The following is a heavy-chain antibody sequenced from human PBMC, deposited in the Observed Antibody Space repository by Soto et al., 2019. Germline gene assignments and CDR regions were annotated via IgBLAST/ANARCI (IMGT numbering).Heavy chain of an antibody. Sequence: TGGSLRLSCEVSGFIFSEYEFNWVRQAPGKGLEWVSYIGKNGRDIYDADSVKGRFTISRDDDKSTLYLQMNSLRAEDTAVYYCARDCSSTSCYDPYYGMDVWGQGTTVTVSS. CDR2: IGKNGRDI. V-gene: IGHV3-48*03. J-gene: IGHJ6*02. CDR1: GFIFSEYE. D-gene: IGHD2-2*01. CDR3: ARDCSSTSCYDPYYGMDV.